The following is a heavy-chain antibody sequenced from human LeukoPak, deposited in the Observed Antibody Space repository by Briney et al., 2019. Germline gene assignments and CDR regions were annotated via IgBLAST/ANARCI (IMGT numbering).Heavy chain of an antibody. CDR3: ARAKMREVDY. CDR1: GFTFSSYS. CDR2: ISSSSSYI. V-gene: IGHV3-21*01. J-gene: IGHJ4*02. D-gene: IGHD1-26*01. Sequence: PGGSLRLSCVASGFTFSSYSMNWVRQAPGKGLEWVSSISSSSSYIYYADSVKGRFTISRDNAKNSLYLQMNSLRAEDTAVYYCARAKMREVDYWGQGTLVTVSS.